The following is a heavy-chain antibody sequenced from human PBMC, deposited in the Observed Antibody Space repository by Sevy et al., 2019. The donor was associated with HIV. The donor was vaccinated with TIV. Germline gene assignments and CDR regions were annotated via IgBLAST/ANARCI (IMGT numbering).Heavy chain of an antibody. CDR1: GGSISSFY. J-gene: IGHJ4*02. V-gene: IGHV4-59*01. CDR2: IYYNGST. Sequence: SETLSLTCSVSGGSISSFYWSWIRQPPGKGLEWIGYIYYNGSTNHNPSLRKRVTTSVDTSKNQFSLKLSSVTAADTAVYFCARGKALFDYWGQGTLVTVS. CDR3: ARGKALFDY.